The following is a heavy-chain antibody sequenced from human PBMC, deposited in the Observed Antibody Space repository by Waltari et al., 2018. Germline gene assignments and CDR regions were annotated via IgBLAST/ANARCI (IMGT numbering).Heavy chain of an antibody. J-gene: IGHJ3*02. CDR1: GGSIRRGGYY. CDR3: ARDPHITMVHEI. D-gene: IGHD3-10*01. V-gene: IGHV4-31*03. Sequence: QVQLQDSGPGLVKPSPPLSLTCTVSGGSIRRGGYYWSWIRQHPGTGLEWIEDIYYSGSTYYKPSLKSRVTRSVDTSKNQFSLKLSSVTAADTAVYYCARDPHITMVHEIWGQGTMVTVSS. CDR2: IYYSGST.